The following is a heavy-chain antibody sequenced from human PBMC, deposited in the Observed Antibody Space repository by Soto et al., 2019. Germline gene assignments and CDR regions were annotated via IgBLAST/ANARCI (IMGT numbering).Heavy chain of an antibody. Sequence: SETLSLTCTVSGGSISRYYWSWIRQTAGKGLEWLGRIYVSGSTDYNPSLNSRVTISEDTSKNQLYLQLSSVTAADTAVYFCAELDSVNYYDSFDIWGQGTMVTVSS. D-gene: IGHD3-22*01. V-gene: IGHV4-4*07. CDR2: IYVSGST. J-gene: IGHJ3*02. CDR1: GGSISRYY. CDR3: AELDSVNYYDSFDI.